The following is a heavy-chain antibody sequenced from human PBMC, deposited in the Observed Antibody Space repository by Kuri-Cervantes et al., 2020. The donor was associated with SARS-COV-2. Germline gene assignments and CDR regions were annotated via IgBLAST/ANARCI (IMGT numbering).Heavy chain of an antibody. Sequence: GGSLRLSCAASGFTFSDAWMSWVRQAPGKGLEWVGRFKSKTAGGTTEYAASVKGRFTISRDDSKSIAYLQMNSLKTEDTAVYYCTRDLEAYYYDSSGWVVWGQGTLVTVSS. CDR2: FKSKTAGGTT. CDR1: GFTFSDAW. D-gene: IGHD3-22*01. J-gene: IGHJ4*02. V-gene: IGHV3-15*01. CDR3: TRDLEAYYYDSSGWVV.